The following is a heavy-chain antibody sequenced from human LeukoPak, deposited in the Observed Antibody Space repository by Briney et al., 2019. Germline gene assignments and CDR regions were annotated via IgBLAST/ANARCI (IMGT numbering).Heavy chain of an antibody. D-gene: IGHD3-10*01. J-gene: IGHJ3*02. Sequence: NPSETLSLTCTVSGGSISSYYWSWIRQPPGKGLEWIGYIYYSGTTNYNPSLKSRVTISVDTSKNQFSLKLSSVTAADTAMYYCARNYNGSGSYVRGAFNIWGQGTMVTVSS. CDR2: IYYSGTT. CDR1: GGSISSYY. V-gene: IGHV4-59*08. CDR3: ARNYNGSGSYVRGAFNI.